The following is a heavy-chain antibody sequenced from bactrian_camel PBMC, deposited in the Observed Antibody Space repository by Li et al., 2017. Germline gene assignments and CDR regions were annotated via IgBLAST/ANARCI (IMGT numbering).Heavy chain of an antibody. Sequence: HVQLVESGGGSVQAGGSLRLSCAASGNTYDSNFMGWFCQVPGHEREGVAAIFTGITYYADSVKGRFTIFRDSAKNTVYLQMNSLKPEDTAMYFCAAKSRRRGGDWFGFYNYWGQGTQVTVS. J-gene: IGHJ4*01. CDR3: AAKSRRRGGDWFGFYNY. CDR1: GNTYDSNF. V-gene: IGHV3S53*01. D-gene: IGHD2*01. CDR2: IFTGIT.